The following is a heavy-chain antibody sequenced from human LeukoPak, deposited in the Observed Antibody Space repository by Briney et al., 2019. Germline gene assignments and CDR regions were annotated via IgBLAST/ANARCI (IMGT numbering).Heavy chain of an antibody. CDR1: GFSLSTSGMC. CDR3: ARLVVPAAMGHYYYYSMDV. D-gene: IGHD2-2*01. Sequence: SGPALVKPTQTLTLTCTFSGFSLSTSGMCVSWIRQPPGKALEWLALIDWDDDKYYSTSLKTRLTISKDTSKNQVVLTMTNMDPVDTATYYCARLVVPAAMGHYYYYSMDVWGKGTTVTVSS. V-gene: IGHV2-70*01. CDR2: IDWDDDK. J-gene: IGHJ6*04.